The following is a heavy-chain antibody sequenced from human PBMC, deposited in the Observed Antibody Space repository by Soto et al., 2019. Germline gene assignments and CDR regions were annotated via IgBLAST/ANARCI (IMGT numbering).Heavy chain of an antibody. CDR3: AAELGFGKLSVV. CDR1: GDTFKNCV. CDR2: IIALFGTT. V-gene: IGHV1-69*01. D-gene: IGHD3-10*01. J-gene: IGHJ6*02. Sequence: QVQVVQSGVEVRRPGSSVKVSCKASGDTFKNCVISWGRQAPGQGLEWMGGIIALFGTTDFAQRFQGRLTITTDESTTTAYMELSRLRSEDKATYYCAAELGFGKLSVVWGQGTTVIVSS.